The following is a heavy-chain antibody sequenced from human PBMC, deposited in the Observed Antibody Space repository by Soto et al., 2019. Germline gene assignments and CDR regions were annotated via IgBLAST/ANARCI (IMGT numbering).Heavy chain of an antibody. CDR3: ARQPDWGASQGGMDV. CDR2: IYPGDSDT. CDR1: GYSFTSYW. D-gene: IGHD7-27*01. J-gene: IGHJ6*02. Sequence: GESLKISCQVSGYSFTSYWVAWVRQMPGKGLEWMGIIYPGDSDTRYSPAFQGQVTMSADKSITTAYLQWISLKASDSAIYYCARQPDWGASQGGMDVWGQGTTVTVSS. V-gene: IGHV5-51*01.